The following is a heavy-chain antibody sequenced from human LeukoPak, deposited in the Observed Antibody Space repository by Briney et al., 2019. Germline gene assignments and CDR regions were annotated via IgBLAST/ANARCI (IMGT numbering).Heavy chain of an antibody. Sequence: PSETLSLTCTVSGGSISSGGYYWSWIRQPPGKGLEWIGYIYHSGSTYYNPSLKSRVTISVDRSKNQFSLKLSSVTAADTAVYYCARDETDEAVAGTGAFDIWGQGTMVTVSS. CDR1: GGSISSGGYY. J-gene: IGHJ3*02. D-gene: IGHD6-19*01. CDR2: IYHSGST. V-gene: IGHV4-30-2*01. CDR3: ARDETDEAVAGTGAFDI.